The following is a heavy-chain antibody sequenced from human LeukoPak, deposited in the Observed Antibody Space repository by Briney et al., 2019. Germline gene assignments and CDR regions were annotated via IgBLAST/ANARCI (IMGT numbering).Heavy chain of an antibody. D-gene: IGHD2-15*01. V-gene: IGHV6-1*01. CDR3: AREGYCSGGSCFPFDY. Sequence: SQTLSLTCAISGDSVSSNSAAWNWIRQSPSRGLEWLGRTYYRSKWYNDYAVSVKSRITINPDTSKNQFSLQLNSVTPEDTAVYYCAREGYCSGGSCFPFDYWGQGTLVTVSS. CDR2: TYYRSKWYN. J-gene: IGHJ4*02. CDR1: GDSVSSNSAA.